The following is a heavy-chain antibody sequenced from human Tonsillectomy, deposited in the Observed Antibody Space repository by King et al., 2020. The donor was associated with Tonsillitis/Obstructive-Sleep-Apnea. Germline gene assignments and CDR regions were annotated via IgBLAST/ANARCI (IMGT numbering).Heavy chain of an antibody. D-gene: IGHD3-3*01. Sequence: QLVQSGSELKKPGASVKVSCKASGYTFTSYSIYWVRQAPGQGLEWMGWINTNTGNPTYAQGFTGRFVFSLDTSVRTAYLQISSLKAEDTAVYYCARADYDFWSGYLAYYYYMDVWGKGTTVTVSS. V-gene: IGHV7-4-1*02. J-gene: IGHJ6*03. CDR2: INTNTGNP. CDR3: ARADYDFWSGYLAYYYYMDV. CDR1: GYTFTSYS.